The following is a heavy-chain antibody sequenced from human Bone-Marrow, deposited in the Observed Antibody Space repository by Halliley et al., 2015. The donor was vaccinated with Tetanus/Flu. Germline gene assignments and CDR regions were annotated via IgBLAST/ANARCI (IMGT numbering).Heavy chain of an antibody. D-gene: IGHD2-21*02. V-gene: IGHV3-23*01. CDR1: GFTFSNFA. CDR3: VKGQAYCGGACYSRGYPDALDI. CDR2: ISGSNANT. Sequence: SLRLSCAASGFTFSNFAMSWVRQAPGKGLEWVSSISGSNANTYYADSVKGRFTISRDNSKNTLNLQMNSLRPEDTAVYYCVKGQAYCGGACYSRGYPDALDIWGQGTMVTASS. J-gene: IGHJ3*02.